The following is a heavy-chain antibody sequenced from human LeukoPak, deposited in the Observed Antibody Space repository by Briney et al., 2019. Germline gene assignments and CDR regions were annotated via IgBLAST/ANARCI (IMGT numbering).Heavy chain of an antibody. CDR3: ARDTRIEWLRFLDY. CDR2: IYHSGNT. D-gene: IGHD5-12*01. CDR1: GDSISNGGSISNGGHY. Sequence: SQTLSLTCTVSGDSISNGGSISNGGHYWSWIRQFPGKGLEWIGYIYHSGNTYYNPSLESRVTMSVDTSENRFSLKVNSVTAADTAIYYCARDTRIEWLRFLDYWGQGILVTVSS. J-gene: IGHJ4*02. V-gene: IGHV4-31*03.